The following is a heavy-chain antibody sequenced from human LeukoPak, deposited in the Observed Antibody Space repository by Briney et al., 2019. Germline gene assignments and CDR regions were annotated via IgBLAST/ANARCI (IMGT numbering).Heavy chain of an antibody. J-gene: IGHJ4*02. Sequence: SETLSLTCTVSGGSISSSSDYWGWIRQAPGKGLEWIRSIYYHENTYYNSSLKSRVTISVDTSKNQFSLKLNSATAADTAVYFCARRAYSAAYWKHFDYWGQGTLVTVSS. CDR1: GGSISSSSDY. D-gene: IGHD1-1*01. CDR3: ARRAYSAAYWKHFDY. V-gene: IGHV4-39*01. CDR2: IYYHENT.